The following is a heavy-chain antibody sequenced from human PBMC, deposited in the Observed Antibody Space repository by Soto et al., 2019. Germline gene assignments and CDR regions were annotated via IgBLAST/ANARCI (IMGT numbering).Heavy chain of an antibody. CDR1: GEALNSYY. CDR2: INDSGRT. J-gene: IGHJ4*02. V-gene: IGHV4-34*02. CDR3: ARGQWSDRFLN. Sequence: QVQLQQWGAGLLKPWETLSLTCAVYGEALNSYYWSWIRQPPGKGLEWIGEINDSGRTNYNPSLRGRVTISSVASSMQFSLRLNSVTAADTAVSYCARGQWSDRFLNWGLGTLLTVSS. D-gene: IGHD2-15*01.